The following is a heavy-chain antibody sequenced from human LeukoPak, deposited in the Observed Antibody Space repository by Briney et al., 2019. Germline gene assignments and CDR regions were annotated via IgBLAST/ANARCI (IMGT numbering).Heavy chain of an antibody. CDR1: GGSISSSVYY. CDR3: ARGRGYSYGSRYYYYGMDV. D-gene: IGHD5-18*01. V-gene: IGHV4-31*03. J-gene: IGHJ6*02. Sequence: SQTLSLTCTVSGGSISSSVYYWSWIRQRPGKGLECIGYIYYSGNTYYNPSLKSRVTISLEMSKTHFSLKLSSLTAADTAVYYCARGRGYSYGSRYYYYGMDVWGQGTTVIVSS. CDR2: IYYSGNT.